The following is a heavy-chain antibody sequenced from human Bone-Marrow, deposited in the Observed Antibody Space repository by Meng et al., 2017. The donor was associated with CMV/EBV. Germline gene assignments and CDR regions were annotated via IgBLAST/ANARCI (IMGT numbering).Heavy chain of an antibody. J-gene: IGHJ6*02. D-gene: IGHD3-3*01. Sequence: GESLKISRAASGFTFDDYGMSWVRQAPGKGLEWVSGINWNGGSTGYADSMKGRFTISRDNAKNSLYLQMNSLRAEDTALYYCARWIGSGYYKVDKVTDYYYYGMDVWGQGTTVTVSS. CDR1: GFTFDDYG. CDR3: ARWIGSGYYKVDKVTDYYYYGMDV. V-gene: IGHV3-20*04. CDR2: INWNGGST.